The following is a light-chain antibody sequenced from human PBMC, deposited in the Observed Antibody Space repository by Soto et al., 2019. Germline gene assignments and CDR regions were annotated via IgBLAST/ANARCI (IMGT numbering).Light chain of an antibody. V-gene: IGKV3-20*01. CDR1: QTISSAY. Sequence: EIVLTQSPGTLSLSPGERATLSCRASQTISSAYLAWYQQKPGQAPRLLIFAASSRAAASPDRFSGSGSGTDFTLTISRLEPEDFSVYYCQQYGGSPPVTFGPGTKVDIK. J-gene: IGKJ3*01. CDR2: AAS. CDR3: QQYGGSPPVT.